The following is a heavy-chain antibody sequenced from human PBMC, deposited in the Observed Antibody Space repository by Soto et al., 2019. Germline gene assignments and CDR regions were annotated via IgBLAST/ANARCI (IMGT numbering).Heavy chain of an antibody. CDR3: ARDRKIVGANNWFDP. V-gene: IGHV3-21*01. CDR2: ISSSSSYI. D-gene: IGHD1-26*01. Sequence: EVQLVESGGGLIQPGGSLRLSCAASGFTVSSNYMSWVRQAPGKGLEWVSSISSSSSYIYYADSVKGRFTISRDNAKNSLYLQMNSLRAEDTAVYYCARDRKIVGANNWFDPWGQGTLVTVSS. J-gene: IGHJ5*02. CDR1: GFTVSSNY.